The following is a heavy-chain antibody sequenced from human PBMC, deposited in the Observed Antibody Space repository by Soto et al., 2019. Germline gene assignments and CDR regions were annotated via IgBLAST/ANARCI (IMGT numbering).Heavy chain of an antibody. V-gene: IGHV3-7*01. CDR2: IGHDESEK. CDR3: TRDWRHFVH. J-gene: IGHJ4*02. CDR1: GFTFSGFF. Sequence: VQLVDSGGGLVQPGGSLRLSCAASGFTFSGFFMTWVRQAPGKGLEWVANIGHDESEKNYLDSVRGRFTISRDNAANTLSLQMDNLKVEDTALYYCTRDWRHFVHWSQGALVSVSS.